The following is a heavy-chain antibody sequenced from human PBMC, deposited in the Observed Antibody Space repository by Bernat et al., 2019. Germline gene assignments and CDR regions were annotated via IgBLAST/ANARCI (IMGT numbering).Heavy chain of an antibody. J-gene: IGHJ6*02. CDR3: AIKDCSGGSCYSPNFLSYYYGMDV. V-gene: IGHV1-69*12. Sequence: QVQLVQSGAEVKKPGSSVKVSCKASGGTFSSYAISWVRQAPGQGLEWTGGIIPIFGTANYAQKFQGRGTITADESTSTAYMELSSLRSEDTAVYYCAIKDCSGGSCYSPNFLSYYYGMDVWGQGTTVTVSS. CDR2: IIPIFGTA. CDR1: GGTFSSYA. D-gene: IGHD2-15*01.